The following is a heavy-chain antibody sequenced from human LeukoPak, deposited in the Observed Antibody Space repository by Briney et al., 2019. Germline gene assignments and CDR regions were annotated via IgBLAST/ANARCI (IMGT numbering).Heavy chain of an antibody. Sequence: PSETVSLTCAVYSRPLCCYYWRWLPQPPGKGLEGIGEINNSGSTNCNPSLKSGVTVSVDTSKNQFSLKLSSVIAADTAVYYCARARKRWHSQWFDPWGQGTLVTVSS. CDR2: INNSGST. CDR3: ARARKRWHSQWFDP. J-gene: IGHJ5*02. CDR1: SRPLCCYY. V-gene: IGHV4-34*01. D-gene: IGHD5-24*01.